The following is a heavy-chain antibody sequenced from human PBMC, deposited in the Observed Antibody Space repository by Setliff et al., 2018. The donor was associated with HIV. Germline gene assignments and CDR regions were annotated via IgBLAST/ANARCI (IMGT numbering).Heavy chain of an antibody. V-gene: IGHV3-7*01. J-gene: IGHJ4*02. Sequence: GSLRLSCAASGFTFSSYWMSWVRQAPGKGLEWVANIKEDGSEKYYVDSVKGRFTISRDNAQNSLYLQMNSLRAEDTAVYYCARGPSLQTTLFDYWGQGTLVTVSS. CDR1: GFTFSSYW. CDR3: ARGPSLQTTLFDY. CDR2: IKEDGSEK.